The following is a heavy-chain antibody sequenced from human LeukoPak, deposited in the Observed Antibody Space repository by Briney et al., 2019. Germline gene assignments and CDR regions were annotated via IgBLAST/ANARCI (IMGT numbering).Heavy chain of an antibody. D-gene: IGHD3-22*01. CDR3: ARSSSGYSYSLGY. CDR1: GFTVSSNY. CDR2: VYSGGST. V-gene: IGHV3-53*01. Sequence: GGSLRLSCAASGFTVSSNYMSWVRQAPGKGLEWVSVVYSGGSTYYADSVKGRFTISRDNSKNTLYLQMNSLRAEDTAVYYYARSSSGYSYSLGYWGQGTLVTVSS. J-gene: IGHJ4*02.